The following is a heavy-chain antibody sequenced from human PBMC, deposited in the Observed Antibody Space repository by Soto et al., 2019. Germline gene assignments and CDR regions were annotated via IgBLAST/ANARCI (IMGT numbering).Heavy chain of an antibody. J-gene: IGHJ4*02. V-gene: IGHV4-4*02. CDR2: IYHSGST. CDR3: ARDQGYSGYGFDS. Sequence: QVQLQESGPGLVKPSGTLSLTCAVSGGSISSSNWWSWVRQPPGKGLEWIGEIYHSGSTHYNPSLRSRVNISVDKSKNQFSRKLSSVTAADTAVYYCARDQGYSGYGFDSWGQGTLVIVSS. CDR1: GGSISSSNW. D-gene: IGHD5-12*01.